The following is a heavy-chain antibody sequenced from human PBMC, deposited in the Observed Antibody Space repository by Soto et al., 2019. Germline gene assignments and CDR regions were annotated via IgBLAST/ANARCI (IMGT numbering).Heavy chain of an antibody. CDR2: LIPIFGTA. CDR1: GGTFSSYA. V-gene: IGHV1-69*01. Sequence: QVQLVQSGAEVKNPGSSVKVSCKASGGTFSSYAISWVRQAPGQGLEWMGGLIPIFGTATYAQKFQGRVTITEGDSTGTAYMELSSLRSEDTAVYYCARDSGGTTVAFGMDVWGQGTTVTVSS. J-gene: IGHJ6*02. D-gene: IGHD4-17*01. CDR3: ARDSGGTTVAFGMDV.